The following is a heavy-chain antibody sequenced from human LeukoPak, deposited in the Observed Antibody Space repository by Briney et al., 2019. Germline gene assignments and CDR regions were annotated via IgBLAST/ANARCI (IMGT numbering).Heavy chain of an antibody. D-gene: IGHD5-12*01. CDR2: LNWDGDK. CDR1: GLSITPNAMS. Sequence: SGATLANPTQTLTLTCTLSGLSITPNAMSVNWIRQSPGKALEWLSRLNWDGDKFYSPAMKTRLTIPKDTSSSEVVLTMTDMDPVDTGSYYCAGMRGGFDYYFYYGLDVWGQGTTVTVSS. J-gene: IGHJ6*02. V-gene: IGHV2-70*17. CDR3: AGMRGGFDYYFYYGLDV.